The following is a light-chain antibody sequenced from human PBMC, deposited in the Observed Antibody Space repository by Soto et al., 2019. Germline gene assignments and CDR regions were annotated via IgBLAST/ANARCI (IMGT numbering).Light chain of an antibody. CDR2: DAS. V-gene: IGKV3-15*01. CDR1: QSVSSN. CDR3: QQYKSWPPIT. Sequence: EIVMTQSPATLSVSPGERVTLSCRASQSVSSNLVWYHQKPGQAPRLLIYDASTRATGIPARYSGSGSGTEFNFTISSLQSEDFAVYFCQQYKSWPPITFGQGTRLEIK. J-gene: IGKJ5*01.